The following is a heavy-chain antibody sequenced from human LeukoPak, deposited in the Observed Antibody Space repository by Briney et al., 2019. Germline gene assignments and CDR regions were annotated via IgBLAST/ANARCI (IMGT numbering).Heavy chain of an antibody. CDR3: ARQPTFYDFWSGSGPFDY. CDR2: IYHSGST. Sequence: SETLSLTCTVSGYSISSGYYWGWIRQPPGKGLEWIGSIYHSGSTYYNPSLKSRVTISVDTSKNQFSLKLSSVTAADTAVYYCARQPTFYDFWSGSGPFDYWGQGTLVTVSS. CDR1: GYSISSGYY. D-gene: IGHD3-3*01. J-gene: IGHJ4*02. V-gene: IGHV4-38-2*02.